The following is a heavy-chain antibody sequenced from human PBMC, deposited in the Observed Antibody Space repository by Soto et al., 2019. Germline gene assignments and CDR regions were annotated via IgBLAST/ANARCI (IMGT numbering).Heavy chain of an antibody. CDR1: GGSISSYY. CDR2: IYTSGST. V-gene: IGHV4-4*07. J-gene: IGHJ6*02. Sequence: SGPLSFTVHVSGGSISSYYWSWIRQPAGKGLEWIGRIYTSGSTNYKPSLKSRVTMSVDTSKNQFSLKLRSETVADTDVYYCERDRRGRYDLWSSYLYYGMDVWGQGTTVTVSS. D-gene: IGHD3-3*01. CDR3: ERDRRGRYDLWSSYLYYGMDV.